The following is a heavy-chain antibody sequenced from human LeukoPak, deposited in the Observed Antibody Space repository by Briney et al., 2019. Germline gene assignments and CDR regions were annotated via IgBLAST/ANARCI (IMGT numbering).Heavy chain of an antibody. D-gene: IGHD6-19*01. CDR2: IYTSGST. Sequence: SETLSLTFTVSGGSICSGSYYWSWIRQPAGKGLEWIGRIYTSGSTNYNPSLKSRVTISVDTSKNQFSLKLSSVTAADTAVYYCARAPRGAVAVVYYYYYMDVWGKGTTVTVSS. V-gene: IGHV4-61*02. CDR1: GGSICSGSYY. J-gene: IGHJ6*03. CDR3: ARAPRGAVAVVYYYYYMDV.